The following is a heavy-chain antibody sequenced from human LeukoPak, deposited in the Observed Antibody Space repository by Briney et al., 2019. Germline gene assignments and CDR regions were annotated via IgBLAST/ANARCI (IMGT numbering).Heavy chain of an antibody. CDR2: ISGSGGST. CDR3: AKELGIAAAGYFDY. V-gene: IGHV3-23*01. D-gene: IGHD6-13*01. Sequence: GGSLRLSCAASGFTFSSYAISWVRQAPGKGLEWVSAISGSGGSTYYADSVKGRFTISRDNSKNPLYLQMTSLRAEDTAVYYCAKELGIAAAGYFDYWGQGTLVTVSS. J-gene: IGHJ4*02. CDR1: GFTFSSYA.